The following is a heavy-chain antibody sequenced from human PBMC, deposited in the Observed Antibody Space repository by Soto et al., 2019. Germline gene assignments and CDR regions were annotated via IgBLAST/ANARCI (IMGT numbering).Heavy chain of an antibody. CDR2: INPSGGST. J-gene: IGHJ5*02. CDR3: ARSATDYDFWSGYYNNWFDP. D-gene: IGHD3-3*01. V-gene: IGHV1-46*03. Sequence: ASVKVSCRASGYTFTSYYMHWVRQAPGQGLELMGIINPSGGSTSYAQKFQGRVTMTRDTSTSTVYMELSSLRSEDTAVYYCARSATDYDFWSGYYNNWFDPWGQGTLVTVSS. CDR1: GYTFTSYY.